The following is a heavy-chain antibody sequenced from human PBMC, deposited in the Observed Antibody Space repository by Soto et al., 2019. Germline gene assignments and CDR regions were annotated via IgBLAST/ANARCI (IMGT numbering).Heavy chain of an antibody. CDR2: IYYSGST. CDR3: ASLTSGAGGNTEDYYYYMDV. D-gene: IGHD3-10*01. J-gene: IGHJ6*03. V-gene: IGHV4-59*12. Sequence: AETLSLTCTVSGCSFSSYYWSWIRQPPGKGLEWIGYIYYSGSTNYSPSLKSRVTISVDTSKNRFYLKLSSVTAADTAVYYCASLTSGAGGNTEDYYYYMDVWGKGTTVTVSS. CDR1: GCSFSSYY.